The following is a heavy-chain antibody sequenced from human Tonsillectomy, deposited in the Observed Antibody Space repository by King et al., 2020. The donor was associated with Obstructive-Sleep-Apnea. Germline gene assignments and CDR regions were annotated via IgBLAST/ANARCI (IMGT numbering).Heavy chain of an antibody. Sequence: QLLESGPGLVKPSQTLSLTCTVSGGSISSGGFSWIWIRQHPGRGLEWIGYISYSGSTDYNPSLKSRASITVDSSKNQMSLKLSSLTAADTAVYYCARDLGGLDVWGQGTSVTVSS. CDR3: ARDLGGLDV. J-gene: IGHJ6*02. V-gene: IGHV4-31*03. CDR1: GGSISSGGFS. D-gene: IGHD3-10*01. CDR2: ISYSGST.